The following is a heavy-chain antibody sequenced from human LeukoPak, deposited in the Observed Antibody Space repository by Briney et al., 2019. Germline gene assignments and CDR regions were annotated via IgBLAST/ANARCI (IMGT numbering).Heavy chain of an antibody. D-gene: IGHD2-2*01. CDR3: ARVPVWDIVVVPAATHYGMDV. J-gene: IGHJ6*02. CDR2: IIPIFGTA. V-gene: IGHV1-69*01. CDR1: GGTSSSYA. Sequence: GASVKVSCKASGGTSSSYAISWVRQAPGQGLEWMGGIIPIFGTANYAQKFQGRVTITADESTSTAYMELSSLRSEDTAVYYCARVPVWDIVVVPAATHYGMDVWGQGTTVTVSS.